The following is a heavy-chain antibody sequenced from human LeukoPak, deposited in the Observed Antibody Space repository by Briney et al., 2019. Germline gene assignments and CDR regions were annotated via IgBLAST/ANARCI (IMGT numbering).Heavy chain of an antibody. CDR2: ISAYNGNT. D-gene: IGHD3-16*02. Sequence: ASVKVSCKASGYTFTSYGISWVRQAPGQGLEWMGWISAYNGNTNYAQKLRGRVTMTTDTSTSTAYMELRSLRSDDTAVYYCARDLTFGGVIVIDNYFDYWGQGTLVTVSS. V-gene: IGHV1-18*01. CDR1: GYTFTSYG. CDR3: ARDLTFGGVIVIDNYFDY. J-gene: IGHJ4*02.